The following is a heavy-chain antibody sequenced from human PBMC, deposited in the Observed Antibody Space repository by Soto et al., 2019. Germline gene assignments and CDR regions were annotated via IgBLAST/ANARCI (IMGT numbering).Heavy chain of an antibody. Sequence: SETLSLTCAVSGTSISSSNWWSWFRQPPGKGLEWIGHIYYTGTTKYNPSLKSRVTISADKSKIQFSLTLTSVTAADTAVYYCARLHVDYGNNCFDPWGQGTLVT. CDR1: GTSISSSNW. D-gene: IGHD3-10*01. V-gene: IGHV4-4*02. CDR2: IYYTGTT. J-gene: IGHJ5*02. CDR3: ARLHVDYGNNCFDP.